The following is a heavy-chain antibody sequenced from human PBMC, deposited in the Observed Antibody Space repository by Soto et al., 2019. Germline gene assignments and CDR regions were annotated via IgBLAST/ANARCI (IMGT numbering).Heavy chain of an antibody. Sequence: AAVKFSCKASGYTFTRYTMNWVRQAPGQRLAWMGWINPDNGNTKSSQTFQDRAIITRDTSASTAYMDLSSLRSEDTAVYYCARGIATGQLDPWGQGTLVTVSS. J-gene: IGHJ5*02. D-gene: IGHD2-15*01. V-gene: IGHV1-3*01. CDR2: INPDNGNT. CDR1: GYTFTRYT. CDR3: ARGIATGQLDP.